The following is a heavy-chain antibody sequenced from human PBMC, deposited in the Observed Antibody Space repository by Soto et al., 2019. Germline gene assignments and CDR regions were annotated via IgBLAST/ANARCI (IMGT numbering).Heavy chain of an antibody. V-gene: IGHV1-69*02. J-gene: IGHJ4*02. CDR1: GGTFRNYP. CDR2: IFPLTDIP. CDR3: SRGPLVVLNYFES. Sequence: QVQLVQSGTEVKKPGSSVKVSCKASGGTFRNYPINWVRQAPGKGLEWMGSIFPLTDIPDYAQNFQARLTFSADKSTITAYMVLSSLTSDDTAMYFGSRGPLVVLNYFESWGQGTLVTVSA.